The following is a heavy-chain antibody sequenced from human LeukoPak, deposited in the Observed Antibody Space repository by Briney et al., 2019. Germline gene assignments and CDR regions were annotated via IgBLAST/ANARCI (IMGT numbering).Heavy chain of an antibody. D-gene: IGHD6-19*01. CDR1: GYTFTGYY. CDR3: ARPLVSSGWYFDF. CDR2: INPNSGGT. J-gene: IGHJ4*02. V-gene: IGHV1-2*02. Sequence: ASVKVSCKASGYTFTGYYMHWVRQAPGQGLEWMGWINPNSGGTNYAQKFQGRVTMTRDTSTSTVYMELSSLRSEDTAVYYCARPLVSSGWYFDFWGLGTLVTVSS.